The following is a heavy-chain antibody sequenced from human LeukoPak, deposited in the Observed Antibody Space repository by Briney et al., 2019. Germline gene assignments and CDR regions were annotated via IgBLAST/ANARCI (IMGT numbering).Heavy chain of an antibody. D-gene: IGHD2-2*01. CDR3: AKLAGYCSSTSCYPADY. Sequence: GGSLRLSCAASGFTFSSYAMSWVRQAPGKGLEWVSAISGSGGSTYYADSVKGRFTISRDNSKNTLYLQMSSLRAEDTAVYYCAKLAGYCSSTSCYPADYWGQGTLVTVSS. CDR2: ISGSGGST. J-gene: IGHJ4*02. CDR1: GFTFSSYA. V-gene: IGHV3-23*01.